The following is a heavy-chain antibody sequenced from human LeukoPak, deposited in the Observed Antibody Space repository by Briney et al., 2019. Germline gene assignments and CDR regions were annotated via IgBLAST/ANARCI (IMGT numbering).Heavy chain of an antibody. CDR1: GFTVSDNY. CDR3: AREGAYCGGDCFGD. V-gene: IGHV3-53*01. CDR2: IYRSGTT. D-gene: IGHD2-21*02. Sequence: GGSLRLSCAASGFTVSDNYMSWVRQAPGKGPEWVSVIYRSGTTYYADSVKGRFTISRDNSKSTLHLQMNSLRAEDTAVYYCAREGAYCGGDCFGDWGQGTLVTVSS. J-gene: IGHJ4*02.